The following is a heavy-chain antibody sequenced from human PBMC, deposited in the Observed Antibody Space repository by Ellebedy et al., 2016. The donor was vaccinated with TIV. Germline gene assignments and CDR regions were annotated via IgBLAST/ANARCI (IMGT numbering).Heavy chain of an antibody. D-gene: IGHD4-17*01. CDR2: IYHSGST. Sequence: SETLSLXXTVSGGSVSSGSYYWSWIRQPPGKGLEWIGSIYHSGSTYYNPSLKSRVTISVDTSKNQFSLKLSSVTAADTAVYYCAREEASVTTELPPVPWGQGTLVTVSS. J-gene: IGHJ5*02. CDR1: GGSVSSGSYY. V-gene: IGHV4-39*07. CDR3: AREEASVTTELPPVP.